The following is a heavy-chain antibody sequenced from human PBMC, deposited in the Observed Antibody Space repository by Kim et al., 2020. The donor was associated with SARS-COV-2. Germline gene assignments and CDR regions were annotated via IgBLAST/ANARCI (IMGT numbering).Heavy chain of an antibody. J-gene: IGHJ4*02. D-gene: IGHD6-19*01. CDR3: ARDYSGWPFDY. Sequence: GGSLRLSCAASGFTFSSYEMNWVRQAPGKGLEWVSYISSSGSTIYYADSVKGRFTISRDNAKNSLYLQMNSLRAEDTAVYYCARDYSGWPFDYWGQGTLVTVSS. CDR1: GFTFSSYE. V-gene: IGHV3-48*03. CDR2: ISSSGSTI.